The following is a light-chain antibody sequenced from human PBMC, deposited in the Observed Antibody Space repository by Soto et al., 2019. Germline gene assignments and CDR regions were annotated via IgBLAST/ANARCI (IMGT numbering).Light chain of an antibody. V-gene: IGKV3-11*01. Sequence: PGERVTLPCRASQSVSSSYLAWYQQKPGQAPRLLIYDASNRATGIPARFSGSGSGTDFTLTISSLEPEDFAVYYCQQRSNWPPITFGQGTRLEIK. CDR2: DAS. J-gene: IGKJ5*01. CDR1: QSVSSSY. CDR3: QQRSNWPPIT.